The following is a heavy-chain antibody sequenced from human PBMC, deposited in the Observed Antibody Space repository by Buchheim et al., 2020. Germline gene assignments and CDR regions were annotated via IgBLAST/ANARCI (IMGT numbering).Heavy chain of an antibody. CDR2: INPSSGAT. CDR1: GFTFSGFY. CDR3: AKRFYDYSGYDLWAFDI. Sequence: QVHLVQSGAEVKKPGASVKVSCKTSGFTFSGFYMHWVRQASGQGLEWMGWINPSSGATNCAQKFQDRVTMTRDTAINTAYLELTKLRSDDTAVYYCAKRFYDYSGYDLWAFDIWGQGT. D-gene: IGHD3-22*01. J-gene: IGHJ3*02. V-gene: IGHV1-2*02.